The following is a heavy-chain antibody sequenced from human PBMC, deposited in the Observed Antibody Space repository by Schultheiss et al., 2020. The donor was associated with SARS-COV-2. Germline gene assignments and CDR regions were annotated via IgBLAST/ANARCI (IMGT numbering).Heavy chain of an antibody. CDR2: INPNRGDT. V-gene: IGHV1-2*02. D-gene: IGHD6-13*01. Sequence: ASVKVSCKASGYTFTGYYMHWVRQAPGQGLEWMGWINPNRGDTRYAQKFQGRVTVTRDTSISTAYMEVSRLRSDDTAVYYCARDGEAAAASPHINYYYYYGMDVWGQGTTVTVSS. CDR1: GYTFTGYY. CDR3: ARDGEAAAASPHINYYYYYGMDV. J-gene: IGHJ6*02.